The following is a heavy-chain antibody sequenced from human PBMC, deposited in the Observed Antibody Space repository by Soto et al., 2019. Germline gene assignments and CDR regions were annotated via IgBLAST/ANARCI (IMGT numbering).Heavy chain of an antibody. CDR2: IIPIFGPA. CDR3: ASTKYDSSAYDYWYLVL. J-gene: IGHJ2*01. Sequence: QVELVQSGAEVKKPGSSVKVSCQASEDTFRNYAISWVRQAPGQGLEWMGGIIPIFGPANYAQKFQGRVKITADKSANTVYLELSSLRSADTAVYYCASTKYDSSAYDYWYLVLWGRGTLVTVSS. CDR1: EDTFRNYA. D-gene: IGHD3-22*01. V-gene: IGHV1-69*06.